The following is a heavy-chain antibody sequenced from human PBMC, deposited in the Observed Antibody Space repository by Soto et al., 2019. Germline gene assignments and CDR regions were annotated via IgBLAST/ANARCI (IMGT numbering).Heavy chain of an antibody. Sequence: SQTLSLTCAISGGRVSSNYAAWNWIRQSPSRGLEWLGRTYYGSKWFNDYAVSVRSRININPDTPKNQMSLQLNSVTPEDTAVYYCARGEQYSGRIFDYWGQGTLVTVSS. CDR3: ARGEQYSGRIFDY. CDR2: TYYGSKWFN. V-gene: IGHV6-1*01. D-gene: IGHD1-26*01. CDR1: GGRVSSNYAA. J-gene: IGHJ4*01.